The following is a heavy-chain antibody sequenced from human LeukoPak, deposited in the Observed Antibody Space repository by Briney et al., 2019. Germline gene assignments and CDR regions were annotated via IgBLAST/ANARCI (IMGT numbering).Heavy chain of an antibody. V-gene: IGHV3-30-3*01. J-gene: IGHJ4*02. D-gene: IGHD3-22*01. Sequence: PGGSLRLSCAASGFTFSSYAMHWVRQAPGKGLEWVAVISYDGSNKYYADSVKGRFTISRDNSKNTLYLQMNSLRAEDTAVYCCARDLYYYDSSGYYFAFDYWGQGTLVTVSS. CDR3: ARDLYYYDSSGYYFAFDY. CDR1: GFTFSSYA. CDR2: ISYDGSNK.